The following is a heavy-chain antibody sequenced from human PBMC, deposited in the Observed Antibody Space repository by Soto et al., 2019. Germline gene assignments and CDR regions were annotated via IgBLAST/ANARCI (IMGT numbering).Heavy chain of an antibody. CDR3: ARVVVGFGELKWVDP. CDR2: IYYSGST. D-gene: IGHD3-10*01. CDR1: GGSISSGGYY. Sequence: QVQLQESGPGLVKPSQTLSLTCTVSGGSISSGGYYWSWIRQHPGKGLEWIGYIYYSGSTYYNPSIKSRVTISVDTSKNQFSLKLSSVTAADTAVYYCARVVVGFGELKWVDPWGQGTLVTVSS. J-gene: IGHJ5*02. V-gene: IGHV4-31*03.